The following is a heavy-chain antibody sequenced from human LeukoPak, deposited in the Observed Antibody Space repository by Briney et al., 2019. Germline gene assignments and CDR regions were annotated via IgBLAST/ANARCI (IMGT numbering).Heavy chain of an antibody. CDR3: ANRYYAFPLDY. D-gene: IGHD3-3*01. J-gene: IGHJ4*02. Sequence: GGSLRDSCAASGFTFSIYAMNWVRRAPGKGLEWVSSISANGGETHYADSVKGRFTISRDNSKNTLYLQINTQRLEEPAVYYCANRYYAFPLDYWGQGTLVTVSS. CDR2: ISANGGET. V-gene: IGHV3-23*01. CDR1: GFTFSIYA.